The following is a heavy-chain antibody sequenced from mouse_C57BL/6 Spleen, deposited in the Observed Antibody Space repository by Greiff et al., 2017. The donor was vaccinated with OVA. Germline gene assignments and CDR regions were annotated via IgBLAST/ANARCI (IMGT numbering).Heavy chain of an antibody. CDR2: ISSGSSTI. J-gene: IGHJ3*01. Sequence: EVHLVESGGGLVKPGGSLKLSCAASGFTFSDYGMHWVRLAPEKGLEWVAYISSGSSTIYYADTVKGRFTIARDNAKNTLFLQMTSLRSEDTAMYYCAANDGYYGAYWGQGTLVTVSA. V-gene: IGHV5-17*01. D-gene: IGHD2-3*01. CDR1: GFTFSDYG. CDR3: AANDGYYGAY.